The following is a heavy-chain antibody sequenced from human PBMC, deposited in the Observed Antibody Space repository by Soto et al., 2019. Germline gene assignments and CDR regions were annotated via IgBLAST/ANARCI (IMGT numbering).Heavy chain of an antibody. D-gene: IGHD1-26*01. CDR2: ISYDGSNK. V-gene: IGHV3-30-3*01. J-gene: IGHJ4*02. Sequence: QVQLVESGGGVVQPGRSLRLSCAASGFTFSSYAMHWVRQAPGKGLEWVAVISYDGSNKYYADSVKGRFTISRDNSKNTLYRQMNSLRAEDTAVYYCAREPFSGSYPRGGRTSVDYWGQGTLVTVSS. CDR1: GFTFSSYA. CDR3: AREPFSGSYPRGGRTSVDY.